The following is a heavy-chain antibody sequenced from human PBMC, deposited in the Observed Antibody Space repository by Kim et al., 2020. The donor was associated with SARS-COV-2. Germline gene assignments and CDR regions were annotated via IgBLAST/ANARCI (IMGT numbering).Heavy chain of an antibody. V-gene: IGHV3-48*04. D-gene: IGHD6-13*01. Sequence: YYADSVKDRFTISRDNAKNSLYLQMNSLRAEDTAVYYCQLVYYYYYGMDVWGQGTTVTVSS. CDR3: QLVYYYYYGMDV. J-gene: IGHJ6*02.